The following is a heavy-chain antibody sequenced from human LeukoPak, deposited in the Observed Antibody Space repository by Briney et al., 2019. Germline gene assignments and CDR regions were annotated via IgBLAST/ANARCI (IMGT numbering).Heavy chain of an antibody. Sequence: GGSLRLSCAASGFTFSSYAMHWVRQAPGKGLEYVSAISSNGGSTYYANSVKGRFTISRDNSKNTLYLQTGSLRAEDMAVYYCARVGYSGSYSDYWGQGTLVTVSS. V-gene: IGHV3-64*01. CDR1: GFTFSSYA. D-gene: IGHD1-26*01. J-gene: IGHJ4*02. CDR2: ISSNGGST. CDR3: ARVGYSGSYSDY.